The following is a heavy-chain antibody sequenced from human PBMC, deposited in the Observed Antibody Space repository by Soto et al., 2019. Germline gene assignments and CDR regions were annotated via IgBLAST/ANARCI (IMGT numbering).Heavy chain of an antibody. CDR1: GYTFTGYY. D-gene: IGHD6-6*01. J-gene: IGHJ6*02. V-gene: IGHV1-2*02. CDR3: ARDLGADSSSSPHHYYYYGMDV. CDR2: INPNSGGT. Sequence: QVQLVQSGAEVKKPGASVKVSCKASGYTFTGYYMHWVRQAPGQGLEWMGWINPNSGGTNYAQKFQGRVTMTRDTSISTAYMELSRLRSDDTAVYYCARDLGADSSSSPHHYYYYGMDVWGQGTTVTVSS.